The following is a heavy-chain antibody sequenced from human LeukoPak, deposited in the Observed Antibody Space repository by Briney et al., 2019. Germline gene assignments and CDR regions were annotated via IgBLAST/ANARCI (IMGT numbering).Heavy chain of an antibody. V-gene: IGHV3-7*01. CDR1: GYTFSIYW. CDR2: TKQDGSET. Sequence: GGSLRLSCAASGYTFSIYWMNWVRQAAGKGLEWVASTKQDGSETYYMESVQGRFTISRDNDMNFLYLQLSSLRAEDTAVYYCTRENSGSLSLEYWGQGTLVTGSS. D-gene: IGHD1-26*01. CDR3: TRENSGSLSLEY. J-gene: IGHJ4*02.